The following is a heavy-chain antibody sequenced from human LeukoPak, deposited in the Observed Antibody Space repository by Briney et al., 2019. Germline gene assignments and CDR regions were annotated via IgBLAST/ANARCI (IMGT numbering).Heavy chain of an antibody. J-gene: IGHJ4*02. D-gene: IGHD4-11*01. V-gene: IGHV3-74*01. CDR3: ARDPGHSNYINDY. Sequence: GGSLRLSCAASGFTFSSYWMHWVRQTPGKGLVWVSRISTDGTNTNYADSVKGRFTISRDNAKNTLYSQMTSLRAEDTAVYFCARDPGHSNYINDYWGQGTLVTVSS. CDR1: GFTFSSYW. CDR2: ISTDGTNT.